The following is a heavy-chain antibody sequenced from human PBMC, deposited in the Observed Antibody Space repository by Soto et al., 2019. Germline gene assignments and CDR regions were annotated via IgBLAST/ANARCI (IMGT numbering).Heavy chain of an antibody. Sequence: GGSLRLSCAASGFTFSSYGMHWVRQAPGKGLEWVAVISYDGSNKYYADSVKGRFTISRDNSKNTLYLQMNSLRAEDTAVYYCAKDNEPYCSGGSCYGIDYWGQGTLVTVSS. CDR1: GFTFSSYG. CDR2: ISYDGSNK. V-gene: IGHV3-30*18. D-gene: IGHD2-15*01. CDR3: AKDNEPYCSGGSCYGIDY. J-gene: IGHJ4*02.